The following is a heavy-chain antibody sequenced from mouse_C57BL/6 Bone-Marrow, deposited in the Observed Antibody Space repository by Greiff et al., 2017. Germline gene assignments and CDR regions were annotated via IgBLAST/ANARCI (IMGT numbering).Heavy chain of an antibody. CDR2: IDPSDSYT. CDR3: ARAVVRRSFDY. D-gene: IGHD1-1*01. V-gene: IGHV1-69*01. CDR1: GYTFTSYW. Sequence: VQLQQPGAELVMPGASVKLSCKASGYTFTSYWMHWVKQRPGQGLEWIGEIDPSDSYTTYNQKFKGKYTLTVDKSSSTAYMQLSSLTSEDSAVYYCARAVVRRSFDYWGQGTTLTVSS. J-gene: IGHJ2*01.